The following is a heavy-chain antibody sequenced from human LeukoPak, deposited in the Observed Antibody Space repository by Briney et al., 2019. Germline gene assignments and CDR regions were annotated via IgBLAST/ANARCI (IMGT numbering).Heavy chain of an antibody. J-gene: IGHJ6*02. D-gene: IGHD3-22*01. CDR3: ARDVYYYDSSGFNYYYGMDV. CDR1: GGTFSSYA. Sequence: ASVKVSCKASGGTFSSYAISWVRQAPGQGLEWMGRIIPILGIANYAQKFQGRVTITADKSTSTAYMELSSLRSEDTAVYYCARDVYYYDSSGFNYYYGMDVWGQGTTVTVSS. CDR2: IIPILGIA. V-gene: IGHV1-69*04.